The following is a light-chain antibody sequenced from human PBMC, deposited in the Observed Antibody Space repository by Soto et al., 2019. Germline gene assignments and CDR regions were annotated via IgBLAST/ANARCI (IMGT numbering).Light chain of an antibody. J-gene: IGKJ5*01. V-gene: IGKV3-20*01. Sequence: EIVLTQSPGTLSLSPGERATLSCRASQSVSSSYLAWYQQKPGQAPRLIISGASSRATGIPDRLSGSGSGTDFTLTISSLEPEDFAVYYCQQYGNSLSITFGQGTRLEIK. CDR2: GAS. CDR3: QQYGNSLSIT. CDR1: QSVSSSY.